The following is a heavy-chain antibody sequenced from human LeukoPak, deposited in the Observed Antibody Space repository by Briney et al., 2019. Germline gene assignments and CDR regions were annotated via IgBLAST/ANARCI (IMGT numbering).Heavy chain of an antibody. CDR1: GIPFSDYY. J-gene: IGHJ4*02. Sequence: GGSLRLSCVVSGIPFSDYYMNWIRQAPGKGLEWISYISTSGSYTDYAHSVKGRFTISRDNAKSALYLQMDSLRLEDTAVYYCAAGTAADFWGQGTLVTVSS. CDR3: AAGTAADF. V-gene: IGHV3-11*03. CDR2: ISTSGSYT. D-gene: IGHD6-13*01.